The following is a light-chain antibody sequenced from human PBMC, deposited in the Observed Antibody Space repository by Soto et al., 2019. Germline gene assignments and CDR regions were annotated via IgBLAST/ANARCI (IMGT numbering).Light chain of an antibody. CDR1: RSNIGNNA. CDR2: YDD. CDR3: AAWDDSLRGVV. Sequence: QSVLTQPPSVSEAPRQRVTISCSGRRSNIGNNAVNWYQQFPGKAPKLLIYYDDLLPSGVSDRFSGSKSGTSASLAISGLQSEDEADHYCAAWDDSLRGVVFGGGTKL. V-gene: IGLV1-36*01. J-gene: IGLJ2*01.